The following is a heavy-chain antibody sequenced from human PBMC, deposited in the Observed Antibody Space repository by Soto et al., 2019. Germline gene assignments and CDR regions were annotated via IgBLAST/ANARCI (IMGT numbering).Heavy chain of an antibody. V-gene: IGHV3-74*01. D-gene: IGHD1-1*01. CDR3: ARTYTHASPYGMDV. J-gene: IGHJ6*02. CDR2: INSDGSST. Sequence: GGSLRLSCAASGFTFSSYWMHWVRQAPGKGLVWVSRINSDGSSTSYADSVKGRFTISRDNAKNTLYLQMNSLRAEDTAVYYCARTYTHASPYGMDVWGQGTTVTVSS. CDR1: GFTFSSYW.